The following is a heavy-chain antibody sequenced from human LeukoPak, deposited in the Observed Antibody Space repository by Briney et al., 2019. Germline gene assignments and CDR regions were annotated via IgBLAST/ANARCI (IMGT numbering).Heavy chain of an antibody. V-gene: IGHV5-51*01. Sequence: GESLKISCKGSGCSFSTYWIGWVRQMPGKGLEWMGITYPRDSDTRYSLSFQGQVTISADKSISTAYLQWSSLKASDTAMYYCARHTSYGSDFWGQGTLVTVSS. CDR3: ARHTSYGSDF. D-gene: IGHD3-10*01. CDR2: TYPRDSDT. J-gene: IGHJ4*02. CDR1: GCSFSTYW.